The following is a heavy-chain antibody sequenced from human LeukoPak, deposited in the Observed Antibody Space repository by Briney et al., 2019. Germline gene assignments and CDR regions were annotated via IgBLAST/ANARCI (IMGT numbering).Heavy chain of an antibody. CDR1: GYTFTNYG. CDR3: ARETTVTTYWFDP. CDR2: INTYNGNT. Sequence: ASVKVSCKASGYTFTNYGITWMRQAPGQGLEWMGWINTYNGNTNYAQNLQGRVTITTDTSTSTAYMELRSLRSDDTAVFYCARETTVTTYWFDPWGQGTLVTVSS. D-gene: IGHD4-17*01. J-gene: IGHJ5*02. V-gene: IGHV1-18*01.